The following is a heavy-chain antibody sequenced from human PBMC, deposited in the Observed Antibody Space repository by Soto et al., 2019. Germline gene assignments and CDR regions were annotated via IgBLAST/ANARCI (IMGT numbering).Heavy chain of an antibody. J-gene: IGHJ6*03. CDR1: GFTFSNAW. CDR2: IKSKTDGGTT. CDR3: TTDPGVRGDIVVVPAAIPLHYYYYMDV. D-gene: IGHD2-2*01. Sequence: GGSLRLSCAASGFTFSNAWMSWVRQAPGKGLEWVGRIKSKTDGGTTDYAAPVKGRFTISRDDSKNTLYLQMNSLKTEDTAVYYCTTDPGVRGDIVVVPAAIPLHYYYYMDVWGKGTTVTVSS. V-gene: IGHV3-15*01.